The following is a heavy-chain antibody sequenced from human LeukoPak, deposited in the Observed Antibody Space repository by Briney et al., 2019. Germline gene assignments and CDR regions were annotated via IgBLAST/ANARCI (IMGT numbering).Heavy chain of an antibody. V-gene: IGHV3-21*01. CDR3: ARVSAEQVVTAILGRIDY. J-gene: IGHJ4*02. Sequence: GGSLRLSCAASGFTFSSYSMNWVRQAPGKGLEWVSSISSSSSYIYYADSVKGRFTISRDNAKNSLYLQMNGLGAEDTAVYYCARVSAEQVVTAILGRIDYWGRGTLVTVSS. D-gene: IGHD2-21*02. CDR1: GFTFSSYS. CDR2: ISSSSSYI.